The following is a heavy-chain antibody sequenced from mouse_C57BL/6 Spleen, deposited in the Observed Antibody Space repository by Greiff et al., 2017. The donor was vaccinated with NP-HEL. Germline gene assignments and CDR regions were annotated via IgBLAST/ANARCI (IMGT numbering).Heavy chain of an antibody. CDR1: GYSFTGYY. Sequence: VQLKESGPELVKPGASVKISCKASGYSFTGYYMHWVKQSHGNILDWIGYIYPYNGVSSYNQKFKGKATLTVDKSSSTAYMELRSLTSEDSAVYYCARTKRYYGSSPLAMDYWGQGTSVTVSS. CDR3: ARTKRYYGSSPLAMDY. CDR2: IYPYNGVS. J-gene: IGHJ4*01. D-gene: IGHD1-1*01. V-gene: IGHV1-31*01.